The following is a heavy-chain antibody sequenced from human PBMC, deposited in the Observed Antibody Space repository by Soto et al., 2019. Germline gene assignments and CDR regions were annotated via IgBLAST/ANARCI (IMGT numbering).Heavy chain of an antibody. CDR1: GYTFTRYD. V-gene: IGHV1-8*01. J-gene: IGHJ4*02. CDR3: ARRAETNGWNGFGADKYYFDF. Sequence: ASVKGSFEASGYTFTRYDIYWVGQATGQGPEGVGWMNPNTGNSGYAQKFQGRVTMTSDTSISTAHMELSSLRSEDTAVYYCARRAETNGWNGFGADKYYFDFWGQGTLVTVSS. CDR2: MNPNTGNS. D-gene: IGHD1-1*01.